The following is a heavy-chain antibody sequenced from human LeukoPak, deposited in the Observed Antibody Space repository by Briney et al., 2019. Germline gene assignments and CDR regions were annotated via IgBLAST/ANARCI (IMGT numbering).Heavy chain of an antibody. D-gene: IGHD3-10*01. J-gene: IGHJ4*02. CDR1: GGFISSYY. V-gene: IGHV4-4*07. CDR2: IYTSGST. Sequence: PSDTQSLTCTVGGGFISSYYWSWLRQPAGKGLEWIGRIYTSGSTNYNPSLKSRVTMSVDTSKNQFSLKLSSLTAADTAVYYCARDQGWVYGSGSYLAYWGQGTLVTVSS. CDR3: ARDQGWVYGSGSYLAY.